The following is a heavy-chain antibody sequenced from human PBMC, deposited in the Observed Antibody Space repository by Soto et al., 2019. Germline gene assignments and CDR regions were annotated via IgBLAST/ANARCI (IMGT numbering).Heavy chain of an antibody. CDR2: INPSGGST. CDR1: GYTFTSYY. V-gene: IGHV1-46*03. J-gene: IGHJ6*03. Sequence: GASVKVSCKASGYTFTSYYMHWVRQAPGQGLEWMGIINPSGGSTSYAQKFQGRVTMTRDTSTSTVYMELSSLRSEDTAVYYCARGQYSDFWSGYSPSPPPPSYYYMDVWGKGTTVTVSS. CDR3: ARGQYSDFWSGYSPSPPPPSYYYMDV. D-gene: IGHD3-3*01.